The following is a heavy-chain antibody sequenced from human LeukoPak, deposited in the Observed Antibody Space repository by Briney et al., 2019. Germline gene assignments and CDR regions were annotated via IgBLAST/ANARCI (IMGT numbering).Heavy chain of an antibody. Sequence: ASVKVSCKASGYTFTGYYMHWVRQAPGQGLEWMGGIIPIFGTANYAQKFQGRVTITTDESTSTAYMELSSLRSEDTAVYYCARPSFKYAGYSSGWYDWGQGTLVTVSS. CDR3: ARPSFKYAGYSSGWYD. D-gene: IGHD6-19*01. CDR1: GYTFTGYY. CDR2: IIPIFGTA. V-gene: IGHV1-69*05. J-gene: IGHJ4*02.